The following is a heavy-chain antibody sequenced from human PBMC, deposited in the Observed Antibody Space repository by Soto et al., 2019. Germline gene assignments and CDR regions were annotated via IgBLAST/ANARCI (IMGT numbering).Heavy chain of an antibody. V-gene: IGHV3-23*01. D-gene: IGHD3-22*01. Sequence: PGGSVRLSXAASGFTFSSYAMSWVRQAPVKGLEWVSTMSGSGGSTYYADSVKGRFTISRDTSKNTLYLQMNDLRVEDTAVYYCAKFLVMHDYYETSGLYYYYGMDVWGQGTTVTVSS. J-gene: IGHJ6*02. CDR1: GFTFSSYA. CDR2: MSGSGGST. CDR3: AKFLVMHDYYETSGLYYYYGMDV.